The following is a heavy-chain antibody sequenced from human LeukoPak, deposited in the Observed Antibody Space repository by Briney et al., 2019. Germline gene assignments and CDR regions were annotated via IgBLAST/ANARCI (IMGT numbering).Heavy chain of an antibody. J-gene: IGHJ5*02. V-gene: IGHV4-30-4*08. Sequence: SETLSLTCTVSGESISSGAHYWSWIRQLPGKGLEWIGFIYHSGNAYYNPSLKSRVTISVDTSKNQFSLKLSSVTAADTAVYYCASCRAHWFDPWGQGALVTVSS. CDR3: ASCRAHWFDP. CDR2: IYHSGNA. CDR1: GESISSGAHY.